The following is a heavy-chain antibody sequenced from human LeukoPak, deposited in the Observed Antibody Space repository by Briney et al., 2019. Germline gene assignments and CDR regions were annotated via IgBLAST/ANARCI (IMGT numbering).Heavy chain of an antibody. J-gene: IGHJ5*02. V-gene: IGHV3-11*01. Sequence: PGGSLRLSCAASGFKFWEYCMSWVRQAPGKGLEWISYITMSGSVIQYSASVKGRFTTFRDNAKNSVYLQMNSLRVEDTAVYYCARGGWSRGWFDPWGQGTLVTVSS. CDR2: ITMSGSVI. D-gene: IGHD6-19*01. CDR3: ARGGWSRGWFDP. CDR1: GFKFWEYC.